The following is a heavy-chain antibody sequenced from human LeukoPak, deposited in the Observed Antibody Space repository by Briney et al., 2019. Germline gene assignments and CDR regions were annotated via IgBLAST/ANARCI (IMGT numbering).Heavy chain of an antibody. CDR2: IYYSGST. D-gene: IGHD3-10*01. CDR1: SGSISSYY. V-gene: IGHV4-59*07. J-gene: IGHJ4*02. Sequence: SDTLSLTCTVSSGSISSYYWSWIRQPPGKGLEWIGYIYYSGSTNYNPSLKSRVTISVDTSKNQFSLKLRSVTAADTAVYYCAAVPETYYSVYFFAYWGQGTPVTVSS. CDR3: AAVPETYYSVYFFAY.